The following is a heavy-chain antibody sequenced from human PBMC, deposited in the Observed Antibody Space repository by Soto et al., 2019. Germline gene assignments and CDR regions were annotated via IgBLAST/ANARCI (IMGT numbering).Heavy chain of an antibody. CDR2: IIPILGIA. V-gene: IGHV1-69*02. Sequence: ASVKVSCKASGGTFSSYTISWVRQAPGQGLEWMGRIIPILGIANYAQKFQGRVTITADKSTSTAYMELSSLRSEDTAVYYCARTDLGYCSGGSCIEYFQHWGQGTLVTVSS. J-gene: IGHJ1*01. D-gene: IGHD2-15*01. CDR3: ARTDLGYCSGGSCIEYFQH. CDR1: GGTFSSYT.